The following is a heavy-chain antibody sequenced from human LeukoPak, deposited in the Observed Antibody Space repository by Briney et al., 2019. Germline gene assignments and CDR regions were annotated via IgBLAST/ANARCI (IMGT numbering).Heavy chain of an antibody. J-gene: IGHJ6*02. CDR3: AREGRRTGHSSGWRRYYYYGMDV. CDR2: INHSGST. V-gene: IGHV4-34*01. CDR1: GESFSGYY. D-gene: IGHD6-19*01. Sequence: SETLSLTCAVYGESFSGYYWSWIRQPPGKGLEWIGEINHSGSTNYNPSLKSRVTISVDTSKNQFSLKLSSVTAADTAVYYCAREGRRTGHSSGWRRYYYYGMDVWGQGTTVTVSS.